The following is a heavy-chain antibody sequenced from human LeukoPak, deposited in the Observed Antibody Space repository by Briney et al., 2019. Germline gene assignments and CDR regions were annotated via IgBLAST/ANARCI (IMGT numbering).Heavy chain of an antibody. Sequence: PSETLSLTCTVSGGSISSGGYYWSWIRQPPGKGLEWIGYIYHSGSTYYNPSLKSRVTISVDRSKNQFSLKLSSVTAADTAVYYCASRNSNAFDIWGQGTMVTVSS. CDR3: ASRNSNAFDI. CDR2: IYHSGST. V-gene: IGHV4-30-2*01. J-gene: IGHJ3*02. D-gene: IGHD2/OR15-2a*01. CDR1: GGSISSGGYY.